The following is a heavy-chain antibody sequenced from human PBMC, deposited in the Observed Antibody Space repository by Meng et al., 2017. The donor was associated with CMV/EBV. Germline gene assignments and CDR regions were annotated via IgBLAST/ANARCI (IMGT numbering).Heavy chain of an antibody. V-gene: IGHV1-2*02. Sequence: ASVKVSCKASGYTFTGYYMHWVRQAPGQRLEWMGWINPNSGGTNYAQKFQGRVTMTRDTSISTAYMELSRLRSDDTAVYYCARGIWFGEPGGMDVWGQGTTVTVSS. CDR3: ARGIWFGEPGGMDV. CDR1: GYTFTGYY. J-gene: IGHJ6*02. CDR2: INPNSGGT. D-gene: IGHD3-10*01.